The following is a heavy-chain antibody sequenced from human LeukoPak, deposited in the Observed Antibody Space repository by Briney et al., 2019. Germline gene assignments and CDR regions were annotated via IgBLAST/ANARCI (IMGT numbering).Heavy chain of an antibody. V-gene: IGHV6-1*01. CDR2: TYYRSKWST. CDR3: ARLHCTSTTCSIDC. Sequence: SQTLSLTCAISGDSVSSNSAAWNWIPQTPSRVLELLGRTYYRSKWSTDYAVSVKRRITINPDTSKNQFSLQLNSVTPEDTAVYYCARLHCTSTTCSIDCWGQGTLVTVSS. D-gene: IGHD2-2*01. CDR1: GDSVSSNSAA. J-gene: IGHJ4*02.